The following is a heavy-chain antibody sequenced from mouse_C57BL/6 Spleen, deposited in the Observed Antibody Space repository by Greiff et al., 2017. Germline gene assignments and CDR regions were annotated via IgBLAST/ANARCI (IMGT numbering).Heavy chain of an antibody. CDR3: ARSKDDDYYWFDY. CDR1: GYAFSSSW. J-gene: IGHJ3*01. Sequence: QVQLQQSGPELVKPGASVKISCKASGYAFSSSWMNWVQQRPGKGLEWIGRIYPGDGDTNYTGKFKGKATLTADKSYSTAYMQLSSLTSEDSAVYYCARSKDDDYYWFDYWGKGTLVTVSA. CDR2: IYPGDGDT. V-gene: IGHV1-82*01. D-gene: IGHD2-3*01.